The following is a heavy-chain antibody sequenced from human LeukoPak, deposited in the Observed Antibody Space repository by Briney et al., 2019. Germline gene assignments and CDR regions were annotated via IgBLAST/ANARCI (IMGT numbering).Heavy chain of an antibody. V-gene: IGHV3-48*04. CDR1: GFTFSSYS. Sequence: PGGSLRLSCAASGFTFSSYSMNWVRQAPGKGLEWVSYISSSSSTIYYADSVKGRFTISRDNAKNSLYLQMNSLRAEDTAVYYCAKEALAYCGGDCYSYFDYWGQGTLVTVSS. CDR2: ISSSSSTI. CDR3: AKEALAYCGGDCYSYFDY. J-gene: IGHJ4*02. D-gene: IGHD2-21*02.